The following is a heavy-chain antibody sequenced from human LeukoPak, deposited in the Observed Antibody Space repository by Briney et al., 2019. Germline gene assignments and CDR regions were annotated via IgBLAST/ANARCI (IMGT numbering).Heavy chain of an antibody. CDR1: GYIFTSYW. J-gene: IGHJ4*02. Sequence: GESLKISCKGSGYIFTSYWIGWVRQMPGKGLEWMGIIYPGDSDTRYSPSFQGQVTISADKSISTAYLQWSSLKASDTAMYYCATAHYYYDSSGLGGFDYWGQGTLVTVSS. V-gene: IGHV5-51*01. D-gene: IGHD3-22*01. CDR2: IYPGDSDT. CDR3: ATAHYYYDSSGLGGFDY.